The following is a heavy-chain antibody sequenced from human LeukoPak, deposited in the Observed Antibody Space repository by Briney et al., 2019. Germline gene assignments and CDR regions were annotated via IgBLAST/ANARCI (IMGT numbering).Heavy chain of an antibody. D-gene: IGHD3-10*01. CDR1: GGSISGYY. Sequence: SETLSLTCTVSGGSISGYYWSWIRQPPGKGLEWIGYIYYSGSTNYNPSLKSRVTISVDTSKNQFSLKLTSVTAADTAVYYCARVGSYTVPDWGQGTLVTVSS. J-gene: IGHJ4*02. CDR2: IYYSGST. CDR3: ARVGSYTVPD. V-gene: IGHV4-59*01.